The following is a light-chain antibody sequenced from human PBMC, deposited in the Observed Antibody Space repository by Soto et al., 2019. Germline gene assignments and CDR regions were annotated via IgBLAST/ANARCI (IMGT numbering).Light chain of an antibody. CDR2: GAS. V-gene: IGKV3-20*01. J-gene: IGKJ3*01. CDR1: QSVSSNY. Sequence: EFVLTQSPGTLSLSPGERATLSCRASQSVSSNYLARYQQKPGQAPRLLIYGASSRATGIPDRFSGSGSGTDFTLTISRLEPEDFAVYYCQQYGSSPRFTFGPGTKVDIK. CDR3: QQYGSSPRFT.